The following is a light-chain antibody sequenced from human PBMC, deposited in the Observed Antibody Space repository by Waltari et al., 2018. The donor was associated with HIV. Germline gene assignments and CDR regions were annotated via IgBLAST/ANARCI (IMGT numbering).Light chain of an antibody. CDR2: GAS. CDR1: QSVSSN. Sequence: IVMTQSPATLSVSPGERATLSCRASQSVSSNLAWYQQKPGQAPRLLTYGASPRATGIPARFSGSGSGTEFTLTISSLQSGDFAVYYCQQYNNWRTFGQGTKVEIK. CDR3: QQYNNWRT. J-gene: IGKJ1*01. V-gene: IGKV3-15*01.